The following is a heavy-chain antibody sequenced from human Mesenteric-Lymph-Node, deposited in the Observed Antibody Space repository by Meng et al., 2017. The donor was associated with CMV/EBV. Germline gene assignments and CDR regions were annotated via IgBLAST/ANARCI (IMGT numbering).Heavy chain of an antibody. V-gene: IGHV4-59*01. CDR1: GGSISGYY. D-gene: IGHD2-2*01. CDR3: AREHCSSTSCYAAFDI. CDR2: IYYSGST. Sequence: SETLSLTCNVSGGSISGYYWIWIRQPPGKGLEWIGYIYYSGSTNYNPSLKSRVTISVDTSKNQFSLKLSSVTAADTAVYYCAREHCSSTSCYAAFDIWGQGTMVTVSS. J-gene: IGHJ3*02.